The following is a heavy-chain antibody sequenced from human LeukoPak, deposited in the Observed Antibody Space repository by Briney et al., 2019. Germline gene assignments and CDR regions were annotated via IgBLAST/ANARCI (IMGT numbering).Heavy chain of an antibody. V-gene: IGHV3-7*05. CDR1: GFTFSSYW. CDR2: IKQDGSEK. Sequence: GGSLRLSCAASGFTFSSYWMSWLRQAPGKGLEWVANIKQDGSEKYYVDSVKGRFTISRDNAKNSLYLQMNSLRAEDTAVYYCARDIDYGGNLGWYFDLWGRGTLVTVSS. CDR3: ARDIDYGGNLGWYFDL. J-gene: IGHJ2*01. D-gene: IGHD4-23*01.